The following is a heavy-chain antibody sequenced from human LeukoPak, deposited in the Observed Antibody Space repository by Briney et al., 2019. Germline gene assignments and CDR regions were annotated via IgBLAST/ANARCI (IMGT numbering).Heavy chain of an antibody. Sequence: PGGSLRLSCAASGFTFDDYAMHWVRQAPGKGLEWVSGISWNSGSIGYADSVKGRFTISRDNAKNSLYLQMYSLRAEDTAVYYCARVGYCSGGSCYSGAFDIWGQGTMVTVSS. CDR3: ARVGYCSGGSCYSGAFDI. D-gene: IGHD2-15*01. CDR1: GFTFDDYA. J-gene: IGHJ3*02. CDR2: ISWNSGSI. V-gene: IGHV3-9*01.